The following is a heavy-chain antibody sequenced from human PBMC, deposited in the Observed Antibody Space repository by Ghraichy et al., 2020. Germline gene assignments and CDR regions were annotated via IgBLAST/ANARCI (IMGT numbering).Heavy chain of an antibody. CDR1: GFTFSSYA. CDR3: ARDRGYSYGYVGLDY. Sequence: LSLTCAASGFTFSSYAMHWVRQAPGKGLEWVAVISYDGSNKYYADSVKGRFTISRDNSKNTLYLQMNSLRAEDTAVYYCARDRGYSYGYVGLDYWGQGTLVTVSS. D-gene: IGHD5-18*01. V-gene: IGHV3-30-3*01. J-gene: IGHJ4*02. CDR2: ISYDGSNK.